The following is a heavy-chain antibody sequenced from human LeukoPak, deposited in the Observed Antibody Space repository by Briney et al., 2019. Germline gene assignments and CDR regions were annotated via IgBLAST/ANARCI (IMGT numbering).Heavy chain of an antibody. CDR1: GYTFTGYY. CDR2: ISPNSGGT. CDR3: ARDRVIVGPSDGFDI. Sequence: ASVKVSCKASGYTFTGYYVNWVRQAPGQGLEWMGWISPNSGGTNYAQKFQGRVTMSRGTSISTAYMELSRLRSDDTALYYCARDRVIVGPSDGFDIWGQGTMVTVSS. V-gene: IGHV1-2*02. D-gene: IGHD3-22*01. J-gene: IGHJ3*02.